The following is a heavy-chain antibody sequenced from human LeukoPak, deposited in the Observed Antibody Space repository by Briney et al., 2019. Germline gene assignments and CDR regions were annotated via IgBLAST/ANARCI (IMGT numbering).Heavy chain of an antibody. D-gene: IGHD3-10*01. CDR1: GFTFTNYG. J-gene: IGHJ4*02. V-gene: IGHV3-30*02. CDR3: ASHVDRDYFDY. Sequence: GGSLRLSCAASGFTFTNYGMHWVRQSPGKGMEWVAFIRLDGSNKFYADSVKGRFTISRDNSKNTLYLQMNSLRAEDTAVYYCASHVDRDYFDYWGQGTLVTVSS. CDR2: IRLDGSNK.